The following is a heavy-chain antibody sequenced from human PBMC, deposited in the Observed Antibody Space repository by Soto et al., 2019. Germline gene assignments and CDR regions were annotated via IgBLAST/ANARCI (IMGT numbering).Heavy chain of an antibody. Sequence: QVHLVQSGAEMKKPGSSVKVSCKVSGGDLTNSGISWVRQAPGQGLEWMGGIFPLLAMVDYSQKFQGRVTSTGDESTNTAYMDLGSLKSDDTAVDYGANEDGAAFKSWGQGTLVIVSS. CDR1: GGDLTNSG. CDR2: IFPLLAMV. V-gene: IGHV1-69*04. J-gene: IGHJ4*02. D-gene: IGHD1-26*01. CDR3: ANEDGAAFKS.